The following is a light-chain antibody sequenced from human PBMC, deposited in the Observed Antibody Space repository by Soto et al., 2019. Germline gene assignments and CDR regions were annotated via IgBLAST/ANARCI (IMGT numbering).Light chain of an antibody. CDR3: SSHTISSALQV. CDR1: ISDFVVYNY. V-gene: IGLV2-14*01. J-gene: IGLJ1*01. Sequence: QSALTQPASVSGSPGQSITISCTGTISDFVVYNYVSWYQQHPGKAPKLMIYGGSNRPSGVSNRFSGSKSGNTASLTISGLQADDEADYYCSSHTISSALQVFGTGTKVTVL. CDR2: GGS.